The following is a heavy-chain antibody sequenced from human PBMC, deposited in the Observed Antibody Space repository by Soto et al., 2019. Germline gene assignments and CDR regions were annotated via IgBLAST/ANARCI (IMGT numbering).Heavy chain of an antibody. V-gene: IGHV3-21*01. CDR1: GFTFSSYS. CDR3: ARGRDYDFWSGQFDY. D-gene: IGHD3-3*01. Sequence: GGSLRLSCAASGFTFSSYSMNWVRQAPGKGLEWVSSISSSSSYIYYADSVKGRFTISRDNAKNSLYLQMNSLRAEDTAVYYCARGRDYDFWSGQFDYWGQGTLVTAPQ. CDR2: ISSSSSYI. J-gene: IGHJ4*02.